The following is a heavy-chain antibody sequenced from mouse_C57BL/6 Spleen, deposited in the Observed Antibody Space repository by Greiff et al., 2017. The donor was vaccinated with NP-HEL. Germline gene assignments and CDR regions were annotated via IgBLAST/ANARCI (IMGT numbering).Heavy chain of an antibody. Sequence: VQLKESGAELVKPGASVKLSCTASGFNIKDYYMHWVKQRTEQGLEWIGRIDPEDGDTKYAPKFQGKDTITADTPSNTAYLHLSSLTSEDTAVYYCARGYSKDFDYWGQGTTLTVSS. CDR2: IDPEDGDT. D-gene: IGHD2-5*01. J-gene: IGHJ2*01. CDR3: ARGYSKDFDY. V-gene: IGHV14-2*01. CDR1: GFNIKDYY.